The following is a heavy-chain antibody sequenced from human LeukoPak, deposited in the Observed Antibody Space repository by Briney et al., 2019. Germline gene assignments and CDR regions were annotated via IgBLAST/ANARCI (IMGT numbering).Heavy chain of an antibody. D-gene: IGHD3-9*01. Sequence: GGSLRLSCAASGFTFNTYSMNWVRQAPGKGLEWLSYVKSGNYDIQYADSVTGRFTVSRDSATNSLYLQMNDLKAEDTAVYYCARDADWAFDYWGQGSLVTVSS. CDR2: VKSGNYDI. CDR3: ARDADWAFDY. J-gene: IGHJ4*02. V-gene: IGHV3-48*01. CDR1: GFTFNTYS.